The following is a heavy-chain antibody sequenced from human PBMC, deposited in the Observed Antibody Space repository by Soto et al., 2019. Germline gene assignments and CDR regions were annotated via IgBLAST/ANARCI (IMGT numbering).Heavy chain of an antibody. CDR1: GGSISRGGHY. CDR2: IDYSGSA. J-gene: IGHJ5*02. Sequence: SETLSLTCTVSGGSISRGGHYWNLIRQHPGKGLEWIGYIDYSGSASYNPSLKSRVTISVDTSKNQFSLKLSSVTAADTAVYYCARGAWPYNWNYSWFDPWGQGTLITVSS. V-gene: IGHV4-31*03. D-gene: IGHD1-7*01. CDR3: ARGAWPYNWNYSWFDP.